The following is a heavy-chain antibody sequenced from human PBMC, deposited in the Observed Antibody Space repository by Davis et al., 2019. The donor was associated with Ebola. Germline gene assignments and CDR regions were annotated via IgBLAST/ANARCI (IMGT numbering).Heavy chain of an antibody. D-gene: IGHD3-22*01. V-gene: IGHV1-69*13. CDR2: IVPILGTP. Sequence: AASVKVSCKASGGSFDSYGITWVRQAPGQGLELMGGIVPILGTPKYGQKAQGRVTITADESTSTVYMELSSLRSEDTAIYYCARAWRPYYYDESVYKFENWFDPWGQGTLVTVSS. J-gene: IGHJ5*02. CDR3: ARAWRPYYYDESVYKFENWFDP. CDR1: GGSFDSYG.